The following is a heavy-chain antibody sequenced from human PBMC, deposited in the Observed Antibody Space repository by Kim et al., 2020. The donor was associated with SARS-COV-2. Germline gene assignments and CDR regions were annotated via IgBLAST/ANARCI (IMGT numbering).Heavy chain of an antibody. Sequence: GGSLRLSCAASGFTFSSYGMHWVRQAPGKGLEWVAVISYDGSNKYYADSVKGRFTISRDNSKNTLYLQMNSLRAEDTAVYYCAKDGVWFGDPGDYFDYWGQGTLVTVSS. J-gene: IGHJ4*02. CDR3: AKDGVWFGDPGDYFDY. V-gene: IGHV3-30*18. CDR2: ISYDGSNK. CDR1: GFTFSSYG. D-gene: IGHD3-10*01.